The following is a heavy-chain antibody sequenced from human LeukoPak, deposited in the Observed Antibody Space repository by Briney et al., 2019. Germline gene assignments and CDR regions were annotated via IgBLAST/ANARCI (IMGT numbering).Heavy chain of an antibody. Sequence: ASMKVSSKASGYTFTSYDINWERQATGQGLEWMGWMNPNSGNTGYAQKFQGRVTMTRNTSISTAYMELSSLRSEDTAVYYCARGRDFWSGYLNWFDPWGQGTLVTVSS. CDR3: ARGRDFWSGYLNWFDP. CDR1: GYTFTSYD. D-gene: IGHD3-3*01. V-gene: IGHV1-8*01. J-gene: IGHJ5*02. CDR2: MNPNSGNT.